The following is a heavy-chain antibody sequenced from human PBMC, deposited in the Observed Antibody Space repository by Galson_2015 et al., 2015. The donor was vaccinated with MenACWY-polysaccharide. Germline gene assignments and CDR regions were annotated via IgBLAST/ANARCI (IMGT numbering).Heavy chain of an antibody. CDR2: MNPNSGNT. CDR3: ARGGKYYYDSSGYLNWFDP. V-gene: IGHV1-8*01. Sequence: SVKVSCRASGYTFSSYDINWVRQTTGQGLEWMGWMNPNSGNTGYAQKFQGRVTMTRNTSISIAYMELSSLRPEDTAVYYCARGGKYYYDSSGYLNWFDPWGQGTLVTVSS. CDR1: GYTFSSYD. D-gene: IGHD3-22*01. J-gene: IGHJ5*02.